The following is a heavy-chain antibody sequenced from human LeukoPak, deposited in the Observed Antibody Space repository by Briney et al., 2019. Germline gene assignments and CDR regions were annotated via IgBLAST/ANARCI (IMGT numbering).Heavy chain of an antibody. V-gene: IGHV1-18*01. Sequence: PVASVKVSCKASGYTFTSYGISWVRQAPGQGLEWMGWISAYNGNTNYAQKLQGRVTMTTDTSTSTAYMELRSLRSDDTAVYYCARSFPLYKPNWFDPWGQGTLVTVSS. D-gene: IGHD1-14*01. CDR1: GYTFTSYG. J-gene: IGHJ5*02. CDR2: ISAYNGNT. CDR3: ARSFPLYKPNWFDP.